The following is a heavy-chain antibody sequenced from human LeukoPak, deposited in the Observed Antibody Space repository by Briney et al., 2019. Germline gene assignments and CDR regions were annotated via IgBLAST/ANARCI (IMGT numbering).Heavy chain of an antibody. J-gene: IGHJ6*03. CDR2: INHSGST. Sequence: SETLSLTCAVYGGSFSGYYWSWIRQPPGKGLEWIGEINHSGSTNYDPSLKSRVTISVDTSKNQFSLKLSSVTAADTAVYYCARSCVSMVRGTDVYYMDVWGKGTTVTVSS. CDR1: GGSFSGYY. V-gene: IGHV4-34*01. CDR3: ARSCVSMVRGTDVYYMDV. D-gene: IGHD3-10*01.